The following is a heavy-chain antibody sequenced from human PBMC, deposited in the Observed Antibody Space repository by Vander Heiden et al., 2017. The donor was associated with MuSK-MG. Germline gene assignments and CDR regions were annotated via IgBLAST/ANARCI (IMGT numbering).Heavy chain of an antibody. CDR3: ARDMKQQLYGGAGFDY. CDR1: GGTFSSYA. J-gene: IGHJ4*02. V-gene: IGHV1-69*01. CDR2: IIPIFDTA. D-gene: IGHD6-13*01. Sequence: QVQLVQSGAEVKKPGSSVKVSCKASGGTFSSYAISWVRQAPGQGREWMGGIIPIFDTANYAQKFQGRVTITADESTSTAYMELSSLRSEDTAVYYCARDMKQQLYGGAGFDYWGQGTLVTVSS.